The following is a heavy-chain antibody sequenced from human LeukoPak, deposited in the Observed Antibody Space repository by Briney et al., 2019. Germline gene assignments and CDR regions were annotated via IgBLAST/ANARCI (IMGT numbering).Heavy chain of an antibody. J-gene: IGHJ4*02. CDR2: ITAYGDNA. CDR3: ARVVDEYCSGGSCYSPYFDY. V-gene: IGHV1-18*01. D-gene: IGHD2-15*01. CDR1: GYSFTSHS. Sequence: ASVKVSCKASGYSFTSHSMSWVRQAPGQGLEWMGWITAYGDNASYSPKFRGRVTMTTDTSTSTAYMELRSLRSDDTAVYYCARVVDEYCSGGSCYSPYFDYWGQGTLVTVSS.